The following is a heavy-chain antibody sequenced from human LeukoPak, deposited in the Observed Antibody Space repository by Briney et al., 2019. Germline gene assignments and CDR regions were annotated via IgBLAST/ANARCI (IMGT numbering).Heavy chain of an antibody. CDR3: ARDRSPYLEWLSHDAFDI. J-gene: IGHJ3*02. Sequence: GASVKVSCKTSGYTFTGYYMHWVRQAPGQGLEWMGWINPNSGGTNYAQKFQGRVTMTRDTSISTAYMELSRLRSDDTAVYYCARDRSPYLEWLSHDAFDIWGQGTMVTVSS. CDR1: GYTFTGYY. CDR2: INPNSGGT. V-gene: IGHV1-2*02. D-gene: IGHD3-3*01.